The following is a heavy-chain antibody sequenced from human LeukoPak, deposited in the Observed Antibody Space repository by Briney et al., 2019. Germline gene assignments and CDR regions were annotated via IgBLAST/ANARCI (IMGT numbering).Heavy chain of an antibody. J-gene: IGHJ5*02. Sequence: GASVKVSCKVSGYTLTELSMHWVRQAPGKGLEWMEGFDPEDGETIYAQKFQGRVTMTEDTSTDTAYMELSSLRSEDTAVYYCATLSQDIVLMVYAMGGSLDPWGQGTLVTVSS. V-gene: IGHV1-24*01. D-gene: IGHD2-8*01. CDR3: ATLSQDIVLMVYAMGGSLDP. CDR1: GYTLTELS. CDR2: FDPEDGET.